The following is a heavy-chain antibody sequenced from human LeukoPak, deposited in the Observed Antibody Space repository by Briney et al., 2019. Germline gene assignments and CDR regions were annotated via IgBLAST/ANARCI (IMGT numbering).Heavy chain of an antibody. CDR3: AREMQQPFDY. J-gene: IGHJ4*02. CDR2: IKQDGSEK. CDR1: GFTVSSNY. Sequence: PGGSLRLSCAASGFTVSSNYMSWVRQAPGKGLEWVANIKQDGSEKYYVDSVKGRFTISRDNAKNSLYLQMNSLRAEDTAVYYCAREMQQPFDYWGQGTLVTVSS. V-gene: IGHV3-7*01. D-gene: IGHD6-13*01.